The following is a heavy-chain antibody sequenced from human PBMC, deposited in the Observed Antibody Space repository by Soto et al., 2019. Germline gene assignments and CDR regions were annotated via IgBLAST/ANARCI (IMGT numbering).Heavy chain of an antibody. Sequence: QVQLVQSGAEVKKPGASVKVSCKASGYTFTSYAITWLRQAPGQGLEWVGWISAYNGNTNSAQKLQGRVTMTTDTSTSTAYVELRSLRSDDTVVYYCARDLGAGLVDYWGQGTLVTVSS. CDR3: ARDLGAGLVDY. V-gene: IGHV1-18*01. CDR2: ISAYNGNT. D-gene: IGHD6-19*01. CDR1: GYTFTSYA. J-gene: IGHJ4*02.